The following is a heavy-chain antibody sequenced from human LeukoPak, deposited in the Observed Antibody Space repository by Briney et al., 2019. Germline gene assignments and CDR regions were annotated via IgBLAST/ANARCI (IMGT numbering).Heavy chain of an antibody. CDR3: ARDLDEGDAFDI. CDR1: GGSISSYY. Sequence: PSETLSLTCTVSGGSISSYYWSWIRQPPGKGLEWIGYIYYSGGTNYNPSLKSRVTISVDTSKNQFSLKLSSVTAADTAVYYCARDLDEGDAFDIWGQGTMVTVSS. CDR2: IYYSGGT. V-gene: IGHV4-59*01. J-gene: IGHJ3*02.